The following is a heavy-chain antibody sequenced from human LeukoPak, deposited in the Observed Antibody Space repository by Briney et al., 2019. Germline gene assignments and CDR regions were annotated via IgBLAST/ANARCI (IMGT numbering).Heavy chain of an antibody. Sequence: SETLSLTCTVSGYSISSGYEWAWIRQSPGKGLEWIGSISHSGYTYDNPSLKSRVIMSVDTSKNQFSLKLSSVTAADTAVYYCARRGRYSSSRGLYIWGQGTMVTVSS. CDR2: ISHSGYT. CDR3: ARRGRYSSSRGLYI. CDR1: GYSISSGYE. D-gene: IGHD6-6*01. J-gene: IGHJ3*02. V-gene: IGHV4-38-2*02.